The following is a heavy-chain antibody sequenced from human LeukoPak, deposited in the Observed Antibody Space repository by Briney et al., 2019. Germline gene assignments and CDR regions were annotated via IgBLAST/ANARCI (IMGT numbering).Heavy chain of an antibody. CDR1: GFTFSDHW. V-gene: IGHV3-7*01. J-gene: IGHJ4*02. CDR2: IKPDGSER. D-gene: IGHD3-9*01. Sequence: GGSLRLSCAVSGFTFSDHWMNWVRQAPGKGLEWVANIKPDGSERNYVDSVKGRFTISKDNARNSLNLQMNSLRAEDTGVYYCARANYDIRGQGTLVTVSS. CDR3: ARANYDI.